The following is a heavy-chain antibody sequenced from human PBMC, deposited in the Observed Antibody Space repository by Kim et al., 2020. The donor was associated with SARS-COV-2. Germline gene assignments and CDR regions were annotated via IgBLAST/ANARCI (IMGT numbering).Heavy chain of an antibody. J-gene: IGHJ4*02. V-gene: IGHV3-7*01. D-gene: IGHD4-17*01. CDR2: GTEK. Sequence: GTEKYYVDTVKGRFTISRDNAKNSLFLDVSSRRVEDTAVYYCARSHYGEYVWGQGTLVTVSS. CDR3: ARSHYGEYV.